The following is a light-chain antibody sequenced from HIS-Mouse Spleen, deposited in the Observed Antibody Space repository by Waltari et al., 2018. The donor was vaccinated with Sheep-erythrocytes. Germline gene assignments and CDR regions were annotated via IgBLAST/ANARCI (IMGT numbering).Light chain of an antibody. J-gene: IGLJ1*01. CDR2: DVS. CDR1: SSDVGGYNS. CDR3: CSYAGSYNHV. Sequence: QSALTQPRPVSGSPGQSVTISCTGTSSDVGGYNSFSWYQQHPGKAPKLMIYDVSKRPSGVPDRFSGSKSGNTASLTISGLQAEDEADYYCCSYAGSYNHVFATGTKVTVL. V-gene: IGLV2-11*01.